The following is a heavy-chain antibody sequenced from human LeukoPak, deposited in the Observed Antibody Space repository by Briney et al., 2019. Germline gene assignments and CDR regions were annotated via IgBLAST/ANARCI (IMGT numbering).Heavy chain of an antibody. J-gene: IGHJ4*02. CDR3: ARAGLDDSSGYYYY. Sequence: SETLSLTCAVSGGSISSSNWWSWVRQPPGKGLEWIGEIYHSGSTNYNPSLKSRVTISVDKSKNQFSLKLSSVTAADTAVYCCARAGLDDSSGYYYYWGQGTLVTVSS. D-gene: IGHD3-22*01. CDR1: GGSISSSNW. V-gene: IGHV4-4*01. CDR2: IYHSGST.